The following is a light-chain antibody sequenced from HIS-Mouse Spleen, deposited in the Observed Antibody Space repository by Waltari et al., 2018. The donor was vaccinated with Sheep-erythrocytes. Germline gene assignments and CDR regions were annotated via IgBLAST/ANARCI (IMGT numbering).Light chain of an antibody. V-gene: IGKV1-5*03. CDR2: KAS. CDR3: QQYNSYPWT. CDR1: QSIRSW. Sequence: DIQMTQSPSTLSASVGDRLTITCRASQSIRSWLAWYQQKPGKAPKLLIYKASSLESGVPSRFSGSGSGTEFTLTISSLQPDDFATYYCQQYNSYPWTFGQGTKVEIK. J-gene: IGKJ1*01.